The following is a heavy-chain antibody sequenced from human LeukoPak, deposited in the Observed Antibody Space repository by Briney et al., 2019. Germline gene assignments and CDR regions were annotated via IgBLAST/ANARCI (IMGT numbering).Heavy chain of an antibody. CDR2: ISGSGGST. CDR3: ATGLYYGMDV. CDR1: GFTFSSYA. V-gene: IGHV3-23*01. J-gene: IGHJ6*02. D-gene: IGHD3-16*01. Sequence: GGSLRLSCAASGFTFSSYAMSWVRQAPGKGLEWVSAISGSGGSTYYADSVKGRFTISRDNAKNSLYLQMNSLRAEDTAVYYCATGLYYGMDVWGQGTTVTVSS.